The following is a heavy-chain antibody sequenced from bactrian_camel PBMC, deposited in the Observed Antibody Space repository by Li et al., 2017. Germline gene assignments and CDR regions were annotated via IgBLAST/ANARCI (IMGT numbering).Heavy chain of an antibody. CDR3: AVSWERLCPLSEDDFAF. D-gene: IGHD4*01. CDR1: GATVSTIC. CDR2: VSGFGTT. Sequence: HVQLVESGGGSVQAGGSLTLSCATSGATVSTICIAWFRQVPGKEREQVARVSGFGTTVYDDSVKGRFTIAKDDAKKTLYLQMNSLKPEDTAMYYCAVSWERLCPLSEDDFAFWGQGTQVTVS. J-gene: IGHJ6*01. V-gene: IGHV3S53*01.